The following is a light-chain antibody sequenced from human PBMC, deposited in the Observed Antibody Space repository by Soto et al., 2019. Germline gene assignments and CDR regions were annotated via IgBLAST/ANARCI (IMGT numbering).Light chain of an antibody. V-gene: IGKV3-11*01. Sequence: EIVLTQSPATLSLSPGGRATLSCRASQSVSRCLAGYQQRPGQAPRLLIYDASNRGSAIPARFGGSGSGTDFTLTITRLESEASAVYYCEQGSSLPRTFGGGTKVEI. CDR2: DAS. J-gene: IGKJ4*01. CDR3: EQGSSLPRT. CDR1: QSVSRC.